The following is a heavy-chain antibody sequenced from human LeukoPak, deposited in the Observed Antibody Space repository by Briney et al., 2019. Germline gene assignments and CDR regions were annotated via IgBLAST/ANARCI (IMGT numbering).Heavy chain of an antibody. CDR3: ARDLPAATA. J-gene: IGHJ5*02. Sequence: PGGSLRLSCIASGFSFSSYSMSWVRQAPGRGLDWVALIDRGSSVIYYADSVKGRFTISRDNAKNSLYLQMNNLRAEDTALYYCARDLPAATAWGQGTQVTGSA. CDR2: IDRGSSVI. D-gene: IGHD2-2*01. CDR1: GFSFSSYS. V-gene: IGHV3-21*01.